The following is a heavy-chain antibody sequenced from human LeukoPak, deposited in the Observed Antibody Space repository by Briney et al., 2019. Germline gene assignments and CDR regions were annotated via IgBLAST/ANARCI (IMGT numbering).Heavy chain of an antibody. D-gene: IGHD2-21*01. V-gene: IGHV3-23*01. J-gene: IGHJ3*02. Sequence: PGGSLRLSCAASGFTFSTYAMSWVRQAPGKGPEWVSGISGSGGSTYYTDSVKGRFTISRDNSKNTLYLQMNSLRAEDTAVYYCAKDRYWNRGGDGIWGQGTMVIVSS. CDR1: GFTFSTYA. CDR2: ISGSGGST. CDR3: AKDRYWNRGGDGI.